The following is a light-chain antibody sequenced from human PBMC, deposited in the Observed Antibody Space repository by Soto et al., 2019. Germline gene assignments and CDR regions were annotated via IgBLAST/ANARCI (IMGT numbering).Light chain of an antibody. Sequence: DLQMTQSPSSLSASVGDRVTITCRASQSIYSSLNWYHQKPGKAPKLLIYAASNLQSGVPSRLRGSGSGTDFTLSISSLQPEDFATYYCQQSYSAPYTFGQGTKLEI. CDR3: QQSYSAPYT. CDR2: AAS. CDR1: QSIYSS. V-gene: IGKV1-39*01. J-gene: IGKJ2*01.